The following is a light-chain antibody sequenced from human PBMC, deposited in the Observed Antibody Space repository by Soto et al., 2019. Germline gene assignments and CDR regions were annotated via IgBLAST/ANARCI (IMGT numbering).Light chain of an antibody. V-gene: IGKV1-16*01. CDR2: DAS. J-gene: IGKJ1*01. CDR3: QQYNSYSPT. Sequence: DIQMTQSPSSLSESVGDRVTITCQASQDIGNFLNWYQQKPGKAPKPLIYDASNLQTGVPSRFSGSGSETEFTLTISGLQPGDSATYYCQQYNSYSPTFGQGTKGEVK. CDR1: QDIGNF.